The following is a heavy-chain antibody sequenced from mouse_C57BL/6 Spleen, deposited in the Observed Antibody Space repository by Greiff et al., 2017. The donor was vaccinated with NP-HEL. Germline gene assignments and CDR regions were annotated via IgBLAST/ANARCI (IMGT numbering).Heavy chain of an antibody. V-gene: IGHV1-61*01. CDR2: IYPSDSET. CDR3: AREDYAVYFGY. J-gene: IGHJ2*01. CDR1: GYTFTSYW. D-gene: IGHD2-4*01. Sequence: QVQLQQPGAELVRPGSSVKLSCKASGYTFTSYWMDWVKQRPGQGLEWIGNIYPSDSETHYNQKFKDKATLTVDKSSSTAYMQLSSLTSEVSAVYYCAREDYAVYFGYWGQGTTLTVSS.